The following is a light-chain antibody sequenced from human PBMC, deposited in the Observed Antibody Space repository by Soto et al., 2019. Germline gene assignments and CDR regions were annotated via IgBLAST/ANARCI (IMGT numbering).Light chain of an antibody. J-gene: IGLJ1*01. CDR3: FSFTTDWTHV. V-gene: IGLV2-14*01. CDR2: EVS. CDR1: ISDVGAYNY. Sequence: QSPLTQPASVSGSPGQSITIACTGTISDVGAYNYVSWFQQHPGKAPTLIISEVSNRPSGVSNRFSGSKSGNAASLTIPGLQAEDEADYFCFSFTTDWTHVFGTGTKVTVL.